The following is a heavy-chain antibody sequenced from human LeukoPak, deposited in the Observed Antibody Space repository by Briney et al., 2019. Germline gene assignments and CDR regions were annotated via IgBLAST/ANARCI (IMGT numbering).Heavy chain of an antibody. CDR2: IYSGGTT. CDR3: AKIPRYYYDSSGYCDY. V-gene: IGHV3-53*01. Sequence: GGSLRLSCAASGFTVSSNYMSWVRQAPGKGLEWVSVIYSGGTTYYADSVKGRFTISRDNSKNTLYLQMNSLRAEDTAVYYCAKIPRYYYDSSGYCDYWGQGTLVTVSS. D-gene: IGHD3-22*01. J-gene: IGHJ4*02. CDR1: GFTVSSNY.